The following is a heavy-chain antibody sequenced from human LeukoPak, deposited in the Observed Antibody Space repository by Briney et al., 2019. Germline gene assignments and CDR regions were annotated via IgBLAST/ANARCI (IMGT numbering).Heavy chain of an antibody. V-gene: IGHV4-31*03. J-gene: IGHJ4*02. Sequence: SETLSLTCTVSGGSISSGGYYWSWIRQHPGKVLEWIGYIYYSGSTYYNPSLKSRVTISVDTSKNQFSLKLSSVTAADTAVYYCARWSSGYYYFDYWGQGTLVTVSS. D-gene: IGHD3-22*01. CDR2: IYYSGST. CDR3: ARWSSGYYYFDY. CDR1: GGSISSGGYY.